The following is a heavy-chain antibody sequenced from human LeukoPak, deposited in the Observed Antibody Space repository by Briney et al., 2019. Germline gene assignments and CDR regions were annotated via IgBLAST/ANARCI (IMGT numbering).Heavy chain of an antibody. CDR3: ARGRIYNWNDY. Sequence: SQTLSLTCTVYGGSLSSGGYYWSWIRQPPGKGLEWIGYIYHSGSTYYNPSLKSRVTISVDTSKNQFSLKLSSVTAADTAVYYCARGRIYNWNDYWGQGTLVTVSS. V-gene: IGHV4-30-2*01. D-gene: IGHD1-20*01. CDR2: IYHSGST. CDR1: GGSLSSGGYY. J-gene: IGHJ4*02.